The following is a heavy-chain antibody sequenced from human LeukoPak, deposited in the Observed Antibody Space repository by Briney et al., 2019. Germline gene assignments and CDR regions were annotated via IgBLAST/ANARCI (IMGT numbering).Heavy chain of an antibody. CDR3: AREGGPYRPLDY. J-gene: IGHJ4*02. Sequence: PSGTLSLTCGVSGGSISNTNWWTWVRQPPGKGLEWIGEVNLQGSTNYNLSLKSRVAISVDKSENHISLRLTSVTAADTAVYYCAREGGPYRPLDYSGQGTLVTVAS. CDR1: GGSISNTNW. V-gene: IGHV4-4*02. CDR2: VNLQGST.